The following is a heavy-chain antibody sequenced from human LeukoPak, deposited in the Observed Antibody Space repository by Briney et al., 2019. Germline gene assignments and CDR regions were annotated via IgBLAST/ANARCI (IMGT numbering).Heavy chain of an antibody. Sequence: GRSLRLSCAASGFTFTRYWMSWVRQAPGKGLEWVANMNQGGSEKYYVDSVKGRFTISRDNAKNSLYLQMNSLRAEDTAVYYCASKGCSSTSCHDAFAIWGQGTEVTVSS. V-gene: IGHV3-7*01. CDR3: ASKGCSSTSCHDAFAI. J-gene: IGHJ3*02. CDR2: MNQGGSEK. D-gene: IGHD2-2*01. CDR1: GFTFTRYW.